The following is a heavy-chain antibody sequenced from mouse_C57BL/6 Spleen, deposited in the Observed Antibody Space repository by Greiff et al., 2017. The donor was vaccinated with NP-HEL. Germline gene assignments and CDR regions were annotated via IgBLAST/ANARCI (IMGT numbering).Heavy chain of an antibody. V-gene: IGHV1-82*01. CDR1: GYAFSSSW. CDR2: IYPGDGDT. D-gene: IGHD3-2*02. J-gene: IGHJ4*01. CDR3: ARPVASSGPMDY. Sequence: QVQLQQSGPELVKPGASVKISCTASGYAFSSSWMNWVQQRPGKGLEWIGRIYPGDGDTNYNGKFKGKATLTADKSSSTAYMQLSSLTSEDSAVYFCARPVASSGPMDYWGQGTLVTVSS.